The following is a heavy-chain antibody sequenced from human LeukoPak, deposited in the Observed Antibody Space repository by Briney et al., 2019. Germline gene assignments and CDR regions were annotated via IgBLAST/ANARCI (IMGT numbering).Heavy chain of an antibody. J-gene: IGHJ3*02. CDR2: IRYDGSNK. CDR1: GFTFSSYG. D-gene: IGHD2-2*01. Sequence: GGSLGLSCAASGFTFSSYGMHWVRQAPGKGLEWVAFIRYDGSNKYYADSVKGRFTISRDNSKNTLYLQMNSLRAEDTAVYYCANWSPQPLSAFDIWGQGTMVTVSS. V-gene: IGHV3-30*02. CDR3: ANWSPQPLSAFDI.